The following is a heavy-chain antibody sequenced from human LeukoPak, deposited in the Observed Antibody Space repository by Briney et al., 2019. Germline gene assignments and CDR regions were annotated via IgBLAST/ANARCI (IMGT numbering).Heavy chain of an antibody. Sequence: SETLSLTCTVSGGSISSYYWSWIRQPAGKGLEWIGRIYTSGSTNYNPSLKSRVTMSVDTSKNQFSLKLSSVTAADTAVYYCARDDCSGGSCYPHYYYYMDVWGKGTTVTVSS. CDR2: IYTSGST. CDR3: ARDDCSGGSCYPHYYYYMDV. V-gene: IGHV4-4*07. D-gene: IGHD2-15*01. J-gene: IGHJ6*03. CDR1: GGSISSYY.